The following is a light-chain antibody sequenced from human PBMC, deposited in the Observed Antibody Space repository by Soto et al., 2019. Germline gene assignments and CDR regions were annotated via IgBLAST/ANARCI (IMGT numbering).Light chain of an antibody. J-gene: IGKJ4*01. CDR3: QQSYSTPLA. CDR2: AAS. V-gene: IGKV1-39*01. Sequence: DIQMTQSPSSLSAAIGDRVTITCRASQSISSYLYWYQQKPRKAPKLLIYAASSLQSGVPSRFSGSGSGTDFTLTISSLQPEDFATYYCQQSYSTPLAFGGGTKVDIK. CDR1: QSISSY.